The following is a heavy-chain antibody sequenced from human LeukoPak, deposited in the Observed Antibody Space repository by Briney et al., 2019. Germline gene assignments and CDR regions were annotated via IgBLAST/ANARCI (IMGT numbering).Heavy chain of an antibody. Sequence: GGSLRLSCAASGFTVSSNYMSWVRQAPGKGLGWVSVIYSGGSTYYADSVKGRFTISRDNSKNTLYLQMNSLRAEDTAVYYCARGMTTVTAPDYWGQGTLVTVSS. J-gene: IGHJ4*02. CDR3: ARGMTTVTAPDY. CDR1: GFTVSSNY. CDR2: IYSGGST. D-gene: IGHD4-11*01. V-gene: IGHV3-66*01.